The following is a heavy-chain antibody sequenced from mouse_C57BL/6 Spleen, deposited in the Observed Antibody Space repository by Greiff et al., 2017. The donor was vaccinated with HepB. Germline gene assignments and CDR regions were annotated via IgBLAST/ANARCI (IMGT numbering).Heavy chain of an antibody. CDR1: GFNIKDDY. CDR3: TTGSSPGFAY. Sequence: EVQLKQSGAELVRPGASVKLSCTASGFNIKDDYMHWVKQRPEQGLEWIGWIDPENGDTEYASKFQGKATITADTSSNTAYLQLSSLTSEDTAVYYCTTGSSPGFAYWGQGTLVTVSA. CDR2: IDPENGDT. V-gene: IGHV14-4*01. D-gene: IGHD1-1*01. J-gene: IGHJ3*01.